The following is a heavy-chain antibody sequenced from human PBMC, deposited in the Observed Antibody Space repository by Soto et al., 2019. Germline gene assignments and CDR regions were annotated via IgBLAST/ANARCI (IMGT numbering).Heavy chain of an antibody. Sequence: GGSLRLSCAASGFTFSSYSMNWVRQAPGKGLEWVSSISSSSSYIYYADSVKGRFTISRDNAKNSLYLQMNSLRAEDTAVYYCAREVIAAAELIDYWGQGTLVTVSS. CDR2: ISSSSSYI. V-gene: IGHV3-21*01. CDR1: GFTFSSYS. D-gene: IGHD6-13*01. CDR3: AREVIAAAELIDY. J-gene: IGHJ4*02.